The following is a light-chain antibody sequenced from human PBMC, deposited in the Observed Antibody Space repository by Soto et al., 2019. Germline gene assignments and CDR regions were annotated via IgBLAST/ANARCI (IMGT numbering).Light chain of an antibody. J-gene: IGLJ2*01. CDR3: SSFTSKSSLI. CDR1: RTDIDGYNY. Sequence: QSVLTQPASVSGSLGQSITISCTGTRTDIDGYNYVSWYQQYPGKAPKLVICEVTSRPSGISDRFSGSKSGNTASLTISGLQAEDEADYYCSSFTSKSSLIFGGGTKLTVL. CDR2: EVT. V-gene: IGLV2-14*01.